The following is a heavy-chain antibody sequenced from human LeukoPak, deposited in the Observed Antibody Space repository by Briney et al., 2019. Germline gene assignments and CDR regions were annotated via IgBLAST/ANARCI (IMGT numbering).Heavy chain of an antibody. J-gene: IGHJ4*02. CDR2: IYYSGST. CDR1: GGSISSNSYY. D-gene: IGHD3-22*01. Sequence: PSETLSLTCAVSGGSISSNSYYWGWIRQPPGKGLEWIGSIYYSGSTYYNPSLKSRVTISVDTSKNQFSLKLSSVTAADTAVYYCARGVVVGLYYFDYWGQGTLVTVSS. CDR3: ARGVVVGLYYFDY. V-gene: IGHV4-39*01.